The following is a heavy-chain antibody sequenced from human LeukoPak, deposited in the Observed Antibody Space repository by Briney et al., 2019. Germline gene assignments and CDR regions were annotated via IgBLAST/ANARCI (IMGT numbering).Heavy chain of an antibody. D-gene: IGHD3-16*02. CDR1: GVSITSNNYY. CDR2: VHYSGST. Sequence: SETLSLTCTVSGVSITSNNYYWVWIRQPPGKGLEWIGSVHYSGSTDYNPSLKSRVTISLDTFNNQFSLKLTSVTAADTAVYYCATTTRYYDYTWGTYRSSWFDPWGQGALVTASS. CDR3: ATTTRYYDYTWGTYRSSWFDP. V-gene: IGHV4-39*01. J-gene: IGHJ5*02.